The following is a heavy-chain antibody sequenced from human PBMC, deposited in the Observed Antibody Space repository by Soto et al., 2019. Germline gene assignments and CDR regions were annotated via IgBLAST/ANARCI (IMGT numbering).Heavy chain of an antibody. CDR2: IVVGSGNT. CDR1: GFTFTSSA. CDR3: ATFLGYCSGGSCYSVGAPGHYYYYGMDV. Sequence: SVKVSCKASGFTFTSSAVQWVRQARGQRLEWTGWIVVGSGNTNYAQKFQERVTITRDMSTSTAYMELSSLRSEDTAVYYCATFLGYCSGGSCYSVGAPGHYYYYGMDVWGQGTTVTVSS. J-gene: IGHJ6*02. V-gene: IGHV1-58*01. D-gene: IGHD2-15*01.